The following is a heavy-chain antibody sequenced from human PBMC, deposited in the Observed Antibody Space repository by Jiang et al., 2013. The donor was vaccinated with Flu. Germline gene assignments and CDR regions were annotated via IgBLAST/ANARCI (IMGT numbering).Heavy chain of an antibody. V-gene: IGHV4-61*01. CDR2: IYYSGST. CDR3: ARAWTPTPTGTPHHFYDY. CDR1: GGSVSSGSYY. Sequence: PGLVKPSETLSLTCTASGGSVSSGSYYWSWIRQPPGKGLEWIGYIYYSGSTNYNPSLKSRVTISVDTSKNQFSLKLSSVTAADTAVYYCARAWTPTPTGTPHHFYDYWGQGTLVTVSS. D-gene: IGHD1-1*01. J-gene: IGHJ4*02.